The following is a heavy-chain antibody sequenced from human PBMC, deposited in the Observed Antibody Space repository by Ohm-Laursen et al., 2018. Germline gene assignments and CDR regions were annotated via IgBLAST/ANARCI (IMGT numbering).Heavy chain of an antibody. Sequence: SPRLSCSASGSTFSSYAMSWVRQAPGKGLEWVSAISGSGGSTYYADSVKGRFTISRDNSKNTLYLQMNSLRAEDTAVYYCARLDCRGGGCFSNFDYWGQGTLVTVSS. D-gene: IGHD2-15*01. J-gene: IGHJ4*02. CDR3: ARLDCRGGGCFSNFDY. CDR2: ISGSGGST. V-gene: IGHV3-23*01. CDR1: GSTFSSYA.